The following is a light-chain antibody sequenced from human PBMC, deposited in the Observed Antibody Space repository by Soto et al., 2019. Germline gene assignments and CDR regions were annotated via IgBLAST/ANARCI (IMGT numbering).Light chain of an antibody. J-gene: IGKJ4*01. V-gene: IGKV1D-13*01. CDR3: QQFNNYPRT. CDR2: DAS. CDR1: QGISSA. Sequence: AIPLTQSPSSLSASVGDRVTITCRASQGISSALAWYQQKPAKAPKLLIYDASSLESGVPSRFSGSGSGTDFTLTISSLQPEDFATYYCQQFNNYPRTFGGGTKLEIK.